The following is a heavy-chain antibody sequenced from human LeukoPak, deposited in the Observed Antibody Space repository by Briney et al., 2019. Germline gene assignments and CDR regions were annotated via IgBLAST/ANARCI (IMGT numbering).Heavy chain of an antibody. J-gene: IGHJ4*02. CDR3: VRSLDY. CDR1: GFSFSTYA. V-gene: IGHV3-23*01. Sequence: PGGSLRLSCEASGFSFSTYAMNWVRQAPGKGLEWVSVITGSGGFTQYADSVKGRFTISRDNSRNTVYLQMNSLRVEDTALYYCVRSLDYWGQGTLVTVSS. CDR2: ITGSGGFT.